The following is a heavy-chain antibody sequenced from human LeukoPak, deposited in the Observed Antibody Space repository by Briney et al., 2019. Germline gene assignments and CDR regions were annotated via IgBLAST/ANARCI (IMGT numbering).Heavy chain of an antibody. J-gene: IGHJ3*02. V-gene: IGHV4-59*01. Sequence: SETLSLTCTVSGGSISSYCWSWIRQPPGKGLEWIGYIYYSGSTNYNPSLKSRVTISVDTSKNQFSLKLSSVTAADTAVYYCASEGSSSEDAFDIWGQGTMVTVSS. D-gene: IGHD6-13*01. CDR2: IYYSGST. CDR3: ASEGSSSEDAFDI. CDR1: GGSISSYC.